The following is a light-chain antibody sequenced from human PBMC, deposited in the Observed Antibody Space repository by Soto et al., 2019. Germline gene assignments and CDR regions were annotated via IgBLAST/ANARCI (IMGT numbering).Light chain of an antibody. CDR1: QSVSSN. CDR3: QQYNNWPPFIT. J-gene: IGKJ5*01. V-gene: IGKV3D-15*01. Sequence: IVMTQSPATLSVSPGERATLSCRASQSVSSNLAWYQQKPGQAPRLLIYGTSTRATGIPARFSGSGSGTEFTLTISSLQSEDFAVYYCQQYNNWPPFITFGQGTRLEIK. CDR2: GTS.